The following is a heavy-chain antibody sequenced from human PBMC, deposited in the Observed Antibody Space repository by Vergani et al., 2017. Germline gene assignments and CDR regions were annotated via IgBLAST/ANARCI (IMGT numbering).Heavy chain of an antibody. CDR3: AKDAGYYYYGMDV. Sequence: EVQLVESGGGLVQPGRSLRLSCAASGFTFDDYAMHWVRQAPGKGLEWVSGISWNSGSIGYADSVKGRFTISRDNAKNSLYLQMNSLRAEDTALYYCAKDAGYYYYGMDVWGQGTTVTVSS. CDR2: ISWNSGSI. CDR1: GFTFDDYA. V-gene: IGHV3-9*01. D-gene: IGHD6-13*01. J-gene: IGHJ6*02.